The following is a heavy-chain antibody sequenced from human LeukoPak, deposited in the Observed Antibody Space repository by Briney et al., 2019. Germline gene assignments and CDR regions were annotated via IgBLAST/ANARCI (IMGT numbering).Heavy chain of an antibody. D-gene: IGHD2-2*01. CDR1: GYTFTGYY. CDR2: INPNSGGT. J-gene: IGHJ5*02. Sequence: ASVKVSCKASGYTFTGYYMHWVRQAPGQGLEWMGWINPNSGGTNYAQKFQGRVTVTRDTSISTAYMELSSLRSEDTAVYYCARGAGYQLIKYNWFDPWGQGTLVTVSS. CDR3: ARGAGYQLIKYNWFDP. V-gene: IGHV1-2*02.